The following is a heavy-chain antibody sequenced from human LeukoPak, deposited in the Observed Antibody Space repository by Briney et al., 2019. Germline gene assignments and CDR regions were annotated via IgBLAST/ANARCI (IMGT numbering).Heavy chain of an antibody. J-gene: IGHJ5*02. D-gene: IGHD6-19*01. CDR3: ARAERTAVAGTWFDP. CDR1: GGSISSSNW. CDR2: IYHSGST. V-gene: IGHV4-4*02. Sequence: PSETLSLTCAVSGGSISSSNWWSWVRQPPGKGLEWIGEIYHSGSTNYNPSLKSRVTISVDKSKNQFSLKLSSVTAADTAVYYCARAERTAVAGTWFDPWGQGTLVTVSS.